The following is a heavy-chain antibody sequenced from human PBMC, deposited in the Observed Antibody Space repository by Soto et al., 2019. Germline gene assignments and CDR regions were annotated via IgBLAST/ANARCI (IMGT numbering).Heavy chain of an antibody. CDR2: VFYGGT. J-gene: IGHJ4*02. CDR3: ASYRGAFYFDS. Sequence: ASENLSLTCSVAGRSMSGNYWSWIRQSPDKGLEWLGYVFYGGTDYNPSLEGRVTMSVETPKSQFSLKLTSVTAADTAVYYCASYRGAFYFDSWGQGIQVTVSS. CDR1: GRSMSGNY. V-gene: IGHV4-59*01. D-gene: IGHD4-4*01.